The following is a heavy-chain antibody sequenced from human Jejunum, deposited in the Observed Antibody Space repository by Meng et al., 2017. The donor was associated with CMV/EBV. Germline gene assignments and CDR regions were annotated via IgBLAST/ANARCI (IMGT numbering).Heavy chain of an antibody. V-gene: IGHV3-7*04. Sequence: LKISCAASGFNIKDYWMDWVRQAPGRGLEWVANIRYDGGERYYVNSVEGRFFIYRDNARNTLYLQMNSLRGDDSAIYYCTRALDYWGQGTPVTVSS. CDR1: GFNIKDYW. CDR2: IRYDGGER. J-gene: IGHJ4*02. CDR3: TRALDY.